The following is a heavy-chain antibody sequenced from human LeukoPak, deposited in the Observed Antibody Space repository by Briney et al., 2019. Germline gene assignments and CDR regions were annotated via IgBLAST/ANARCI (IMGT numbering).Heavy chain of an antibody. J-gene: IGHJ4*02. CDR1: GGSISSYY. Sequence: SETLSLTCTVSGGSISSYYWSWIRQPPGKGLEWIGYIYYSGSTNYNPSLKSRVTISVDTSKNQFSLKLSSVTAADTAVYYCARRGRYFDWLFFDYWGQGTLVTVSS. D-gene: IGHD3-9*01. CDR2: IYYSGST. CDR3: ARRGRYFDWLFFDY. V-gene: IGHV4-59*01.